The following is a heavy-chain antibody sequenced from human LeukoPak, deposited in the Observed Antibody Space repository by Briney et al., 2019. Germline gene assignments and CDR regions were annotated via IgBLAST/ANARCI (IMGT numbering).Heavy chain of an antibody. D-gene: IGHD3-3*01. Sequence: SVEVSCKASGGTFSSYAISWVRQAPGQGLEWMGRIIPIFGTANYAQKFQGRVTITTDESTSTAYMELGRLRSEDTAVYYCAGKEDFWSGEVGYWGQGTLVTVSS. CDR3: AGKEDFWSGEVGY. V-gene: IGHV1-69*05. CDR1: GGTFSSYA. J-gene: IGHJ4*02. CDR2: IIPIFGTA.